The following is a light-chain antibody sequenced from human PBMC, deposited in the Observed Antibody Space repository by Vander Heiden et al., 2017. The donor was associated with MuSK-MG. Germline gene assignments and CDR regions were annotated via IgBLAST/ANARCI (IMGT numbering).Light chain of an antibody. Sequence: EIVLTQSPGTLSLSPGESDTLSCRASQSVSSSYLAWYQQKPGQAPRLLIYGASSRATGIPDRFSGSGSGTDFTLTISRLEPEDVAVYYCQQYDSSPSTFGQGTQLEIK. J-gene: IGKJ5*01. CDR3: QQYDSSPST. V-gene: IGKV3-20*01. CDR1: QSVSSSY. CDR2: GAS.